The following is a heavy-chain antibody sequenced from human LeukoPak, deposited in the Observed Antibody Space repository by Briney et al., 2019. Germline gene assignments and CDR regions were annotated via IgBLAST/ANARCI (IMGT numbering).Heavy chain of an antibody. D-gene: IGHD1-26*01. CDR3: ARLGRMPSGCYYSDAFGFDI. V-gene: IGHV4-39*07. J-gene: IGHJ3*02. Sequence: PSETLSLTCTVSGGSISSSSYYWGWIRQPPGKGLEWIGSIYYSGSTYYNPSLKSRVTISVDTSKNQFSLKLSSVTAAYTAVYYCARLGRMPSGCYYSDAFGFDIWGQGTMVTVSS. CDR1: GGSISSSSYY. CDR2: IYYSGST.